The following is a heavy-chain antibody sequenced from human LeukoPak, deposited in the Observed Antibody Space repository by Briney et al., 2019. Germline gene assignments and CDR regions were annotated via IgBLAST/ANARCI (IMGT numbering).Heavy chain of an antibody. D-gene: IGHD5-18*01. CDR2: ISGSGGST. V-gene: IGHV3-23*01. Sequence: GGSLRLSCAASGFTFSDYYMSWVRQAPGKGLEWVSAISGSGGSTYYADSVKGRFTISRDNSKNTLYLQMNSLRAEDTAVYYCATSTGYSYGTYYFDYWGQGTLVTVSS. J-gene: IGHJ4*02. CDR1: GFTFSDYY. CDR3: ATSTGYSYGTYYFDY.